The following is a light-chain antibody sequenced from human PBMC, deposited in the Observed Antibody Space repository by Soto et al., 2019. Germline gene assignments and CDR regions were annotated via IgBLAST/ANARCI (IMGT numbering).Light chain of an antibody. CDR1: QSISSW. J-gene: IGKJ4*01. CDR2: KAS. Sequence: DIQMTQSPSTLSASVGDRVTITCRASQSISSWLAWYQQKPGKAPKLLIYKASTLESGVPSRFSGGGAGTEFTLTISSLQPDDFATYYCQQSYYTPLTFGGGTKVDIK. V-gene: IGKV1-5*03. CDR3: QQSYYTPLT.